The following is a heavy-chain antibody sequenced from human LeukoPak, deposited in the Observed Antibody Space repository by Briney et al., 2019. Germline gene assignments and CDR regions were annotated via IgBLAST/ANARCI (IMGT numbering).Heavy chain of an antibody. J-gene: IGHJ3*02. D-gene: IGHD2-2*01. V-gene: IGHV4-59*01. CDR2: IYYSGST. Sequence: PSETLSLTCTVSGGSISSYYWSWIRQPPGKGLGWIGYIYYSGSTNYNPSLKSRVTISVDTSKNQFSLKLSSVTAADTAVYYCARVGPNCSSTSCYEYAFDIWGQGTMVTVSS. CDR3: ARVGPNCSSTSCYEYAFDI. CDR1: GGSISSYY.